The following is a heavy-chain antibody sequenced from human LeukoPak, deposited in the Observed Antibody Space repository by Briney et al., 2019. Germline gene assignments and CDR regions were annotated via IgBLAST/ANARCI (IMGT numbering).Heavy chain of an antibody. J-gene: IGHJ4*02. CDR3: ASSDGSKGGSGFGDYYDSSGYYYQFDY. V-gene: IGHV4-34*01. D-gene: IGHD3-22*01. CDR1: GGSFSGYY. Sequence: SETLSLTCAVYGGSFSGYYWSWIRQPPGKGLEWIGEINHSGSTNYNPSLKSRVTISVDTSKNQFSLKLSSVTAADTAVYYCASSDGSKGGSGFGDYYDSSGYYYQFDYWGQGTLVTVSS. CDR2: INHSGST.